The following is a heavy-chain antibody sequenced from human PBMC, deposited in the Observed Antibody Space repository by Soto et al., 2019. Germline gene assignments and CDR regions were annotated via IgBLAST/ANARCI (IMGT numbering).Heavy chain of an antibody. D-gene: IGHD1-26*01. Sequence: QVQLQESGPGLVKPSQTLSLTCTVSGGSISSRTSYWSWIRQHPGKGLEWIGYIYYGGDSFYNPSLKSRFTIAIDPPGNHFSLKLNSVTAADTAVYFCGREGGGGVDCWGQGTLVTVAS. V-gene: IGHV4-31*03. CDR3: GREGGGGVDC. CDR1: GGSISSRTSY. CDR2: IYYGGDS. J-gene: IGHJ4*02.